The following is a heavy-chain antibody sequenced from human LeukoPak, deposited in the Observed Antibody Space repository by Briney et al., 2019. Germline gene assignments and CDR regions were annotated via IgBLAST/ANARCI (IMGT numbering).Heavy chain of an antibody. Sequence: PSETLSLTCTVSGGAITSYYWNWIRQPPGKGLEWIGHIYYTGSTNYNPSLKSRVSISLDTSKNQFSLELNSMTTADTAVYYCATATLGKVYYYYGLDVWGQGTTVTVSS. V-gene: IGHV4-59*01. J-gene: IGHJ6*02. CDR1: GGAITSYY. CDR2: IYYTGST. D-gene: IGHD7-27*01. CDR3: ATATLGKVYYYYGLDV.